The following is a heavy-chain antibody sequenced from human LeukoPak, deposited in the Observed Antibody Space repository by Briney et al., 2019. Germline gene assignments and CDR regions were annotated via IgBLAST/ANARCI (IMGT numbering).Heavy chain of an antibody. V-gene: IGHV1-18*01. CDR3: ARDSIGSGWTP. CDR2: ISAYNGNT. Sequence: ASVKVSCKXSGYTFINYGISWVRQAPGQGLEWMGWISAYNGNTNYAQKLQGRVTMTTDTSTSTAYMELRSLRSDDTAVYYCARDSIGSGWTPWGQGTLVTVSS. D-gene: IGHD6-19*01. CDR1: GYTFINYG. J-gene: IGHJ5*02.